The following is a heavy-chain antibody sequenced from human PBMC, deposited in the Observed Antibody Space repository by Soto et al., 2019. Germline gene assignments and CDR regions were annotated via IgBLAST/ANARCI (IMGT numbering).Heavy chain of an antibody. Sequence: GGSLRLSCAASGFPLSSYSMNWVRQAPGKGLEWVSSISSTSSYIYYADSLKGRFAISRDNAKNSLYRQMNSLRAEDTAVYYCARDQSGWGLDYWGQGILVTVSS. CDR2: ISSTSSYI. J-gene: IGHJ4*02. CDR3: ARDQSGWGLDY. CDR1: GFPLSSYS. V-gene: IGHV3-21*04. D-gene: IGHD6-25*01.